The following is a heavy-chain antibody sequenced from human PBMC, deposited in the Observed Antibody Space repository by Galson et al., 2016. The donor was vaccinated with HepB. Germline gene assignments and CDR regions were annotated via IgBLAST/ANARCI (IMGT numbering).Heavy chain of an antibody. V-gene: IGHV3-49*03. Sequence: SLRLSCAASGFTFGDYAMSWFRQAPGKGLEWVGFIRSKTYGGTTEYAASVKGRFTITRDDSKSLAYLQMNSLKTEDTSVYYCAGVRYTRVFDYWGQGTLVTVSS. CDR3: AGVRYTRVFDY. CDR2: IRSKTYGGTT. CDR1: GFTFGDYA. D-gene: IGHD3-16*02. J-gene: IGHJ4*02.